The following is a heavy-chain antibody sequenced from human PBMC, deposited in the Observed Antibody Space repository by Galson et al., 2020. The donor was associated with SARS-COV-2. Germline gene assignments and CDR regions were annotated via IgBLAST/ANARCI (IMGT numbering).Heavy chain of an antibody. CDR1: GYTFTSYD. Sequence: ASVKVSCKASGYTFTSYDINWVRQATGQGLEWMGWMNPNSGNTGYAQKFQGRVTMTRNTSISTAYMELSSLRSEDTAVYYCARGRAGYFDWLSTLTDPEYFQHWGQGTLVTVSS. V-gene: IGHV1-8*01. CDR3: ARGRAGYFDWLSTLTDPEYFQH. CDR2: MNPNSGNT. J-gene: IGHJ1*01. D-gene: IGHD3-9*01.